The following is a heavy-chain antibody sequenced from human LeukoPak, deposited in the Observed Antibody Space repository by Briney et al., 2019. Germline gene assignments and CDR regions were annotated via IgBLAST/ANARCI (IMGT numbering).Heavy chain of an antibody. CDR2: IRSKAYGGTT. CDR3: TRFTVVTPTDY. Sequence: GGSLRLSCTASGFTFGDYAMSWVRQAPGKGREWVGFIRSKAYGGTTEYAASVKGRFTISRDDSKSIAYLQMNSLKTEDTAVYYCTRFTVVTPTDYWGQGTLVTVSS. V-gene: IGHV3-49*04. CDR1: GFTFGDYA. D-gene: IGHD4-23*01. J-gene: IGHJ4*02.